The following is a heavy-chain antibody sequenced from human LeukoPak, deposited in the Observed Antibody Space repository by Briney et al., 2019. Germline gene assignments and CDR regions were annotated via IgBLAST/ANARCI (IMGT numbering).Heavy chain of an antibody. CDR1: GFTFSSYA. J-gene: IGHJ3*02. Sequence: GGSLRLSCAASGFTFSSYAMSWVRQAPGKGLEWVAGILYDGSNNFYADSVKGRFTISRENSKNTLYLQMNSLRAEDTAVYYCSKGRVTMVRGAIDAFDIWGQGTMVAVSS. CDR2: ILYDGSNN. V-gene: IGHV3-30*04. D-gene: IGHD3-10*01. CDR3: SKGRVTMVRGAIDAFDI.